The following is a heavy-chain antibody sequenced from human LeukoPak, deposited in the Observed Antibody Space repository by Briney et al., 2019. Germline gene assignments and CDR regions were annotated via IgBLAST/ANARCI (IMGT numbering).Heavy chain of an antibody. CDR3: ARERYNYVYFDY. CDR1: GFSFSSYA. J-gene: IGHJ4*02. D-gene: IGHD3-16*01. Sequence: GGSLRLSCAASGFSFSSYAMHWVRQAPGKGLEWVAVISYDGSNKHHADSVKGRFTISRDNSKSTLYLQMNSLRAEDTAVYFCARERYNYVYFDYWGQGTLVTVSS. CDR2: ISYDGSNK. V-gene: IGHV3-30-3*01.